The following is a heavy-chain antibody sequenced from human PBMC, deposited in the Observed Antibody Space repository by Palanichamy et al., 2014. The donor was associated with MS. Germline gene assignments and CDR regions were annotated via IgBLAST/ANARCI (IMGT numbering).Heavy chain of an antibody. J-gene: IGHJ4*02. CDR2: ISSNGGST. V-gene: IGHV3-64D*06. Sequence: EVRTGGGLGEGVGPSLGGPVRLSCSASGFTFSSYAMHWVRQAPGKGLEYVSAISSNGGSTYYADSVKGRFTISRDNSKNTLYLQMSSLRGEDTALYYCVKEDQERQLAPDYWGQGTLVTVSS. D-gene: IGHD2-2*01. CDR3: VKEDQERQLAPDY. CDR1: GFTFSSYA.